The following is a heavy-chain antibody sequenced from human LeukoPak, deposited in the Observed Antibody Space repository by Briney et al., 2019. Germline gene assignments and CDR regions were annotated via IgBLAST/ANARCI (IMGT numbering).Heavy chain of an antibody. D-gene: IGHD6-6*01. CDR3: ARDTPLAALDY. J-gene: IGHJ4*02. CDR2: INPSGGST. V-gene: IGHV1-46*01. CDR1: GYTFTSYY. Sequence: ASVKVSCKVSGYTFTSYYMHWVRQAPGQGLEWMGIINPSGGSTSYAQKFQGRVTMTRDMSTSTVYMELSSLRSEDTAVYYCARDTPLAALDYWGQGTLVTVSS.